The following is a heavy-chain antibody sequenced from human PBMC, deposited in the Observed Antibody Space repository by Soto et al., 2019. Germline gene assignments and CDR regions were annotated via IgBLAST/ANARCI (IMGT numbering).Heavy chain of an antibody. Sequence: PSETLSLTCTVSGGSISSGDYYWSWIRQPPGKGLEWIGYIYYSGSTYYNPSLKSRVTISVDTSKNQFSLKLSSVTAADTAVYYCAKYSGSYSNYYYYYGMDVWGQGTTVTVSS. J-gene: IGHJ6*02. V-gene: IGHV4-30-4*01. CDR2: IYYSGST. D-gene: IGHD1-26*01. CDR3: AKYSGSYSNYYYYYGMDV. CDR1: GGSISSGDYY.